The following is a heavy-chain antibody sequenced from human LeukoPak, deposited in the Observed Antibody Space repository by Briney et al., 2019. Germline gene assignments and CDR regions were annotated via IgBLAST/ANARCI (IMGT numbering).Heavy chain of an antibody. J-gene: IGHJ6*04. V-gene: IGHV3-48*03. Sequence: GGSLRLSCAASGFTFSSYEMNWVRQAPGKGLEWVSYISSSGSTIYYADSVRGRFTISRDNAKNSLYLQMNSLRAEDTAVYYCAELGITMIGGVWGKGTTVTIPS. D-gene: IGHD3-10*02. CDR3: AELGITMIGGV. CDR2: ISSSGSTI. CDR1: GFTFSSYE.